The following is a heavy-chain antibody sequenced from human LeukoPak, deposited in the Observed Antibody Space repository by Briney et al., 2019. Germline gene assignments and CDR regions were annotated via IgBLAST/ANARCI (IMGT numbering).Heavy chain of an antibody. CDR1: GGSINTYF. CDR3: ARVASGSNYYSMDI. CDR2: IYYSGST. Sequence: PSETLSLTCTVSGGSINTYFWSWIRQPPGKGLEWIGYIYYSGSTNYNPSLKSRVTISVDTSKNQFSLKLSSLTAADTAVYYCARVASGSNYYSMDIWGQGTTVTVSS. V-gene: IGHV4-59*01. J-gene: IGHJ6*02. D-gene: IGHD3/OR15-3a*01.